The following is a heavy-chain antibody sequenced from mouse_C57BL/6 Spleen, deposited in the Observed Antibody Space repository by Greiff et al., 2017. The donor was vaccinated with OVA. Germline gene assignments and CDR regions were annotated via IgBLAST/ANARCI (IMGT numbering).Heavy chain of an antibody. V-gene: IGHV1-59*01. J-gene: IGHJ4*01. CDR1: GYTFTSYW. Sequence: QVQLQQPGAELVRPGTSVKLSCKASGYTFTSYWMPWVKQRPGQGLEWIGVIDPSDSYTNYNQKLKGKATLTVDTSSSTGYMQISSLTSEDSAVYYCSSPYNDGSSYEGYYYAMDYWGQGTSVTVSS. D-gene: IGHD1-1*01. CDR3: SSPYNDGSSYEGYYYAMDY. CDR2: IDPSDSYT.